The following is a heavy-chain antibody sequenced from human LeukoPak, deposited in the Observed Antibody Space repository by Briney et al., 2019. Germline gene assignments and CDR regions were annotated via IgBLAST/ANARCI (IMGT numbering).Heavy chain of an antibody. J-gene: IGHJ3*02. CDR2: IYYSGST. CDR1: GGSINRSGYY. D-gene: IGHD3-22*01. Sequence: PSETLSLTCTVSGGSINRSGYYWGWIRQPPGKGLEWIGSIYYSGSTYYNPSLKSRVTISVDTSKNQFSLKLSSVTAADTAVYYCARQTDSSDAFDIWGQGTMVTVSS. V-gene: IGHV4-39*01. CDR3: ARQTDSSDAFDI.